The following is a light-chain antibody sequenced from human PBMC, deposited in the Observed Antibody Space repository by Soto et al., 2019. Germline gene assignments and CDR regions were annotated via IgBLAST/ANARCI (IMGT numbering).Light chain of an antibody. V-gene: IGLV1-40*01. CDR1: NSNIGSPYG. J-gene: IGLJ1*01. CDR3: QSYDRTLRGYV. CDR2: GND. Sequence: QSVLTQPPSVSGAPGQTVTISCTGSNSNIGSPYGVHWYQQVPGKAPTLLIYGNDNRPSGVPDRFSGSKSASSASPAITGVQAEDEGDYYCQSYDRTLRGYVFGTGTKVTVL.